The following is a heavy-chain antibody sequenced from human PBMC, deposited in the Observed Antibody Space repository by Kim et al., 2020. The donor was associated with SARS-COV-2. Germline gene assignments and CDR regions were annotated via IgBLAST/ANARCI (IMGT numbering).Heavy chain of an antibody. J-gene: IGHJ3*02. D-gene: IGHD5-12*01. CDR1: GFTFSSYG. V-gene: IGHV3-30*18. CDR3: ANHYDVGAFDI. Sequence: GGSLRLSCAASGFTFSSYGMHWVRQAPGKGLEWVAVISYDGSNKYYADSVKGRFTISRDNSKNTLYLQMNSLRAEDTAVYYCANHYDVGAFDIWGQGTMVTVSS. CDR2: ISYDGSNK.